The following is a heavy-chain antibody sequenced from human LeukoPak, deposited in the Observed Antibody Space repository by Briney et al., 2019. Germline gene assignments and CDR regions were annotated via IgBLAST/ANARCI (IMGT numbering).Heavy chain of an antibody. CDR2: MNPNSGNT. CDR3: VRVPPDFWSGYRNN. Sequence: GASVKVSCKASGYTFTRYDINWVRQATGQGLEWMGWMNPNSGNTGYAQKFQGRVTMTRSTSISTAYMELSSLRSEDTAVYHCVRVPPDFWSGYRNNRGQGTLVTVSS. D-gene: IGHD3-3*01. V-gene: IGHV1-8*01. J-gene: IGHJ4*02. CDR1: GYTFTRYD.